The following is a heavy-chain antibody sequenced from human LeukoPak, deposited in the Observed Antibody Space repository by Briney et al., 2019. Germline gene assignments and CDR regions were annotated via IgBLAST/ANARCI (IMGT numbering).Heavy chain of an antibody. Sequence: GSLRLSCAASGFTFSSYSMNWIRQPPGKGLEWIGSMYYSGSTYYNPSLKSRVTISVDTSKNQFSLKLSSVTAADTAVYYCARSRHCSSTSCYSFDYWGQGTLVTVSS. J-gene: IGHJ4*02. CDR3: ARSRHCSSTSCYSFDY. CDR1: GFTFSSYS. CDR2: MYYSGST. D-gene: IGHD2-2*01. V-gene: IGHV4-39*01.